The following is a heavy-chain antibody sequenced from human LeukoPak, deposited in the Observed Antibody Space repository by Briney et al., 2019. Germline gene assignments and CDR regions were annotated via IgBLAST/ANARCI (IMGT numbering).Heavy chain of an antibody. Sequence: GGSLRLSCAASDFNFITYAMSWVRQAPGKGLEWVSTISGGGDVTYYADSVKGRFTISRDNSKNTLYLQMNSLRVEDTAVYYCARGTSAASTPYNWVDPWGQGTLVTVSS. V-gene: IGHV3-23*01. CDR3: ARGTSAASTPYNWVDP. CDR1: DFNFITYA. CDR2: ISGGGDVT. D-gene: IGHD6-25*01. J-gene: IGHJ5*02.